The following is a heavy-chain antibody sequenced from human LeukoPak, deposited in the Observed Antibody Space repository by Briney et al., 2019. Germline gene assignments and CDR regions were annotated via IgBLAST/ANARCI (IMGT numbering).Heavy chain of an antibody. CDR3: TKDQDFRLGSMDH. Sequence: GGPLRLSCGTSGFIFRTYGMTWVRQAPGKGLEWVSTITDIGDRAFYIDSVRGRFTISRDDSKNTLYLQMNSLRAEDTAVYYCTKDQDFRLGSMDHWGQGTLVTVSS. D-gene: IGHD7-27*01. CDR1: GFIFRTYG. J-gene: IGHJ4*02. CDR2: ITDIGDRA. V-gene: IGHV3-23*01.